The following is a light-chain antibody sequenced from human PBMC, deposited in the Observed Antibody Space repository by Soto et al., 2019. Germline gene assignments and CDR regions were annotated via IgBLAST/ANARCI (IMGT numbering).Light chain of an antibody. CDR1: QSISSW. CDR2: DAS. CDR3: QQYNNWPQT. V-gene: IGKV1-5*01. J-gene: IGKJ1*01. Sequence: DIQMTQSPSTLSASVGGRVTITFRASQSISSWLAWYQQKPGKAPKLLIYDASSLESGVPSRFSGSGSGTDFTLTISGLQSEDFAVYYCQQYNNWPQTFGQGTKVDIK.